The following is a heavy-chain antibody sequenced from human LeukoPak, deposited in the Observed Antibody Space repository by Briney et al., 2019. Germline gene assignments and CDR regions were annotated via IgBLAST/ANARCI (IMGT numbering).Heavy chain of an antibody. CDR3: AKAPTNIWFGENLDF. J-gene: IGHJ4*02. D-gene: IGHD3-10*01. V-gene: IGHV3-23*01. CDR1: GFTFSSYA. CDR2: ISDSGTGT. Sequence: GGSLRLSCAASGFTFSSYAMSWVRQAPGKGLEWVSAISDSGTGTYYADSVKGRFTISRDNSKNTLYMQMNSLRAEDTAVYYCAKAPTNIWFGENLDFRGQGTLVIVSS.